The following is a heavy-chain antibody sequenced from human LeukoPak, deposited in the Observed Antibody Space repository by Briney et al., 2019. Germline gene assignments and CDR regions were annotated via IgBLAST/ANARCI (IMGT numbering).Heavy chain of an antibody. CDR3: ATWYSSSFGDAFDI. D-gene: IGHD6-13*01. CDR1: GGSISSYY. CDR2: IYYSGST. V-gene: IGHV4-59*01. J-gene: IGHJ3*02. Sequence: PSETVSLTCTVSGGSISSYYWSWIRQPPGKGLEWIGYIYYSGSTNYNPSLKSRVTISVDTSKNQFSLKLSSVTAADTAVYYCATWYSSSFGDAFDIWGXXXXXTVXS.